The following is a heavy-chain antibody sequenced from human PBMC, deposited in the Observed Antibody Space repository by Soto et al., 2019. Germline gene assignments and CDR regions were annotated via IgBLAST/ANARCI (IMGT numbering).Heavy chain of an antibody. V-gene: IGHV4-59*01. Sequence: AGTLTLTCAASGVPISTYDMSWVRQPPGKGLEWIGYNYHSGTTNYNPSLKSRVTISVDTSKNQFSLRLTSVTAADTAIYYCVREAYIGYGHAIDYWGQGTLVTVSS. D-gene: IGHD5-12*01. CDR3: VREAYIGYGHAIDY. CDR2: NYHSGTT. CDR1: GVPISTYD. J-gene: IGHJ4*02.